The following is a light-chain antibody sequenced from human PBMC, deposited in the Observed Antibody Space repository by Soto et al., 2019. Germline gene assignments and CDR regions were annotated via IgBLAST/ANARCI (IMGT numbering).Light chain of an antibody. Sequence: EIVLTQSPAPLSLSPGERATLSCRASQSVSSSLAWYLQKPGQAPRLLIYDASNRATGIPARFSGSGSGTDFTLTSSSLEPEDFAVYYCQQRSNWPPPLTFGGGTKVEIK. CDR2: DAS. J-gene: IGKJ4*01. CDR1: QSVSSS. CDR3: QQRSNWPPPLT. V-gene: IGKV3-11*01.